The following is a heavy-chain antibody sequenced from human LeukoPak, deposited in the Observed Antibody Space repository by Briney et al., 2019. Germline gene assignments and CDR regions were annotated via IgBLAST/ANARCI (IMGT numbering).Heavy chain of an antibody. Sequence: GGSLRLSCAASGFTFSSYEMNWVRQAPGKGLEWVGRIKAKAHGGTIEYAAPVKGRFTISRDDSKNTLYLQMNSLRAEDTAVYYCAKNHWIAAALDYWGQGTLVTVSS. CDR2: IKAKAHGGTI. D-gene: IGHD6-13*01. CDR3: AKNHWIAAALDY. CDR1: GFTFSSYE. J-gene: IGHJ4*02. V-gene: IGHV3-15*01.